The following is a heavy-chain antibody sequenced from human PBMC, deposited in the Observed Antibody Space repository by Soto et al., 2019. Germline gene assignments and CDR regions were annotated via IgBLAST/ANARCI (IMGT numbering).Heavy chain of an antibody. D-gene: IGHD2-8*01. CDR3: ARLVYDTRLNYMYFDF. J-gene: IGHJ4*02. CDR2: IFHDGTA. V-gene: IGHV4-4*02. CDR1: GVSISSGNW. Sequence: QVQLQESGPGLATPSGTLSLTCAVSGVSISSGNWWTWVRQTPQRGLEYIGEIFHDGTANYYPSFERRVAISVDTSKNQFSLNLTSVTAADTAIYFCARLVYDTRLNYMYFDFWGQGALVTVSS.